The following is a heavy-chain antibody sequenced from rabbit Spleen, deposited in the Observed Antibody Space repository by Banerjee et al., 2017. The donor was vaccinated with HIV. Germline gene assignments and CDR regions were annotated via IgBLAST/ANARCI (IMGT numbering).Heavy chain of an antibody. Sequence: QSLEESGGGLVKPGGTLTLTCKASGFSLFMYWMCWVRQAPGKGPEWIACINIVTGKAVYARWAKGRFIMSRTSSTTVTLQMTSLTAADTATYLCARDLVGVIGWNFNLWGPGTLVTVS. CDR2: INIVTGKA. CDR3: ARDLVGVIGWNFNL. J-gene: IGHJ4*01. CDR1: GFSLFMYW. V-gene: IGHV1S40*01. D-gene: IGHD1-1*01.